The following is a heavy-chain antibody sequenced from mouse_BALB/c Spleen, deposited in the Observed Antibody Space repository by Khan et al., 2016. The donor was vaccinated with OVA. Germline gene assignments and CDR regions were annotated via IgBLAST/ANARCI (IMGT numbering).Heavy chain of an antibody. J-gene: IGHJ2*01. CDR3: DRTARIKY. CDR1: GYSITSGYG. Sequence: EVQLQESGPGLVKPSQSLSLTCTVTGYSITSGYGWNWLRQFPGNKLEWMGYISYSGSTNYNPSIKSRISITRNTSKNQFFLQLNSVTTEDTATYYCDRTARIKYWGQGTTLTVSS. CDR2: ISYSGST. D-gene: IGHD1-2*01. V-gene: IGHV3-2*02.